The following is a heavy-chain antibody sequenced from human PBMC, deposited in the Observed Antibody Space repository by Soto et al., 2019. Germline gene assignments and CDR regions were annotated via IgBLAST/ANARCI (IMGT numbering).Heavy chain of an antibody. J-gene: IGHJ6*02. CDR2: IYYGGTT. D-gene: IGHD3-10*01. CDR3: ARGGYASGGYYYYGLDV. CDR1: GDSINNFY. Sequence: SETLSLTCSVSGDSINNFYWSWLRQPPGKGLEWIGFIYYGGTTNYSPSLKSRVTMSVDTSKNQFSLNLSSVTAADTAVYFCARGGYASGGYYYYGLDVWGQGTTVTVSS. V-gene: IGHV4-59*01.